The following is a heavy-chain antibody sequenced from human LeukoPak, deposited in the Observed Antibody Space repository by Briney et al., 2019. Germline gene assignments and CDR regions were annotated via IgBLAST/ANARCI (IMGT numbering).Heavy chain of an antibody. CDR1: GGSISSYY. CDR2: IYYSGST. CDR3: ARGRAYYDPLDAFDI. Sequence: TSETLSLTCTVSGGSISSYYWSWIRQPPGKGLEWIGYIYYSGSTNYNPSLKSRVTISVDTSKNQFSLKLSSVTAADTAVYYCARGRAYYDPLDAFDIWGQGTMVTVSS. V-gene: IGHV4-59*01. J-gene: IGHJ3*02. D-gene: IGHD3-3*01.